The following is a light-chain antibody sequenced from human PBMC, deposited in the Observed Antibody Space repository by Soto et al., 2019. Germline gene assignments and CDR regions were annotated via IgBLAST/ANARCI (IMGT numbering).Light chain of an antibody. V-gene: IGKV1-27*01. CDR1: QGIITD. Sequence: DIQWTQSPPSLSASVGDRGTITDRVRQGIITDLNCYEHKPGEVPNLLIYRVFNLQSGLPSWFSGSGSGTDFILTIRSLQPEDAAICSAPRSNHAPQEGDLSFGGGTTVDIK. CDR3: PRSNHAPQEGDLS. J-gene: IGKJ4*01. CDR2: RVF.